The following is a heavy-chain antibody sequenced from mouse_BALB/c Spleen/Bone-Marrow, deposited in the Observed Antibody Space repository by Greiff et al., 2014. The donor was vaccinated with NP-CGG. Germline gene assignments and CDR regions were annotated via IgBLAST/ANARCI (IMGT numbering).Heavy chain of an antibody. J-gene: IGHJ3*01. V-gene: IGHV5-9-2*01. Sequence: DVHLVESGGGLVKSGGSLKLSCAASGFTFNNYGMSWVRQTPEKRLEWVATISGGGSYTFYPDSVKGRFTISRDNAKSDLYLQLSSLRSEDTALYYCARHAYYDQTEVSFVYWGQGTLVTVSA. CDR1: GFTFNNYG. CDR2: ISGGGSYT. D-gene: IGHD2-4*01. CDR3: ARHAYYDQTEVSFVY.